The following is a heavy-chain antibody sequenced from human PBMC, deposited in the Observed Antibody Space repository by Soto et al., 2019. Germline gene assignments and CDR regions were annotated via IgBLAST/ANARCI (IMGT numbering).Heavy chain of an antibody. J-gene: IGHJ4*02. CDR2: INSDGSST. D-gene: IGHD6-19*01. Sequence: GWSLRLSCAASGFTFSSYWMHWVRQAPGKGLVWVSRINSDGSSTSYADSVKGRFTISRDNAKNTLYLQMNSLRAEDTAVYYCARDQTAVDGPNDYWGQGTLFSVSS. V-gene: IGHV3-74*01. CDR3: ARDQTAVDGPNDY. CDR1: GFTFSSYW.